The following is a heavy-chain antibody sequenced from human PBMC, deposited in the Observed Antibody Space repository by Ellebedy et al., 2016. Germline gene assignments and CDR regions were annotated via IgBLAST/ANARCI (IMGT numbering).Heavy chain of an antibody. CDR2: INHSGST. Sequence: SETLSLTCAVYGGSFSGYYWSWIRQPPGKGLEWIGEINHSGSTNYNPSLKSRVTISVDTSKNQFSLKLSSVTAADTAVYYCARGGSSWNPQPVLGFDYWGQGTLVTVSS. D-gene: IGHD6-13*01. J-gene: IGHJ4*02. CDR3: ARGGSSWNPQPVLGFDY. V-gene: IGHV4-34*01. CDR1: GGSFSGYY.